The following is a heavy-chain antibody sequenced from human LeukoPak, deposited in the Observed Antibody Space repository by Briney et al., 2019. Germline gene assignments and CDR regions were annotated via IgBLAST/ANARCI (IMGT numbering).Heavy chain of an antibody. CDR1: GGSISSSSFY. V-gene: IGHV4-61*05. CDR3: ARRSPITPNYFDY. D-gene: IGHD1-14*01. J-gene: IGHJ4*02. Sequence: SETLSLTCTVSGGSISSSSFYWGWIRQPPGKGLGWIGNINYSRSTNYNPSLKSRVTISVATSKNQSSLKLSSVPAADTAVYSCARRSPITPNYFDYWGQGTLVTVSS. CDR2: INYSRST.